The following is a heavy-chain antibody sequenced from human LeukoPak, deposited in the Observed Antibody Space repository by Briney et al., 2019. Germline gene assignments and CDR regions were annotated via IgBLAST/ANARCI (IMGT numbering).Heavy chain of an antibody. CDR3: ARSRHGFS. CDR2: ITSGGST. V-gene: IGHV3-23*01. D-gene: IGHD3-10*01. CDR1: GFTLSSYD. Sequence: GGSLRLSCAASGFTLSSYDMSWVRQAPGKGLEWVSAITSGGSTYYADSVKGRFAVSRDNSYNSLSLQMNSLRAEDTAVYYCARSRHGFSWGQGTLVTVSS. J-gene: IGHJ5*02.